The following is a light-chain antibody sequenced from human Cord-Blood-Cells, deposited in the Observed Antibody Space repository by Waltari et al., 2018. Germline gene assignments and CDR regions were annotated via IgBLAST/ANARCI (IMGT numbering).Light chain of an antibody. V-gene: IGKV3-11*01. CDR1: QSVSSY. J-gene: IGKJ5*01. CDR2: DAS. Sequence: EIVLTQSPATLSLSPGERATLSCRASQSVSSYLAWYQQKPGQAPRLLIYDASNRATGIPARFSGSGSGIDFTLTISSLEPEDFAVYYCQQRSNWPRSTTFGQGTRLEIK. CDR3: QQRSNWPRSTT.